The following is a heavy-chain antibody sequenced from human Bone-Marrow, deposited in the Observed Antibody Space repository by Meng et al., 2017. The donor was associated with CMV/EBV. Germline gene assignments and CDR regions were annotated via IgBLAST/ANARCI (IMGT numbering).Heavy chain of an antibody. D-gene: IGHD1-7*01. CDR1: GGSISSYY. CDR3: ARGQTGTRYYYYYYGLDV. J-gene: IGHJ6*02. CDR2: IYYSGST. Sequence: LRLSCTVSGGSISSYYWSWIRQPPGKGLEWIGYIYYSGSTNYNPSLKSRVTISVDTSKNQFSLKLSSVTAADTAVYYCARGQTGTRYYYYYYGLDVWGQETAATVSS. V-gene: IGHV4-59*01.